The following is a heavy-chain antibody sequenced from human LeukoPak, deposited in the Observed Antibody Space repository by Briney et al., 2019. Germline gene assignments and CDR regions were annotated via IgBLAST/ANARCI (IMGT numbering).Heavy chain of an antibody. J-gene: IGHJ4*02. V-gene: IGHV3-30-3*01. CDR1: GFTFSSYA. CDR3: ASSYYYDSSGYLDY. D-gene: IGHD3-22*01. Sequence: PGGSLRLSCAASGFTFSSYAMHWVRQAPGKGLEWVAVISYAGSNKYYADSVKGRFTISRDNSKNTLYLQMNSLRAEDTAVYYCASSYYYDSSGYLDYWGQGTLVTVSS. CDR2: ISYAGSNK.